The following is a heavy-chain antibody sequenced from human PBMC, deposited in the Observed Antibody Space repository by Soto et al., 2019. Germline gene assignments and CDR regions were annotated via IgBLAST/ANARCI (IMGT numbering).Heavy chain of an antibody. V-gene: IGHV4-59*01. D-gene: IGHD2-2*01. CDR3: ARGETVAAAIDF. CDR1: GGSISSYY. J-gene: IGHJ4*02. Sequence: SETLSLTCTVSGGSISSYYWSWIRQPPGKGLEWIGYIYYSGSTNYNPSLKSRVTISVDTSKNQFSLKLSSVTAADTAVYYCARGETVAAAIDFWGQGTQVTVSS. CDR2: IYYSGST.